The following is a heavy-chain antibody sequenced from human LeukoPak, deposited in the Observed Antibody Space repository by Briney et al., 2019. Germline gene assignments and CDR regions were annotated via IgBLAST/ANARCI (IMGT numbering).Heavy chain of an antibody. J-gene: IGHJ5*02. Sequence: GGSLRLSCAASGFALSAYWMNWVRQAPGKWLVWVSRIKSDGSTAYFADSVRGRFTISRDNAKNTLYLQMNSLRVEDTAVYYCARSDWFDPWGQGTLVTVSS. V-gene: IGHV3-74*01. CDR3: ARSDWFDP. CDR2: IKSDGSTA. CDR1: GFALSAYW.